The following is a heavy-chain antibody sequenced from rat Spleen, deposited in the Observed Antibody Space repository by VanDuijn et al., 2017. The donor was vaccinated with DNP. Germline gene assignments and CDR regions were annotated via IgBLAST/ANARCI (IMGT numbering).Heavy chain of an antibody. CDR3: ARSGTTDYGYNFDY. J-gene: IGHJ2*01. D-gene: IGHD1-9*01. Sequence: QVQLKESGPGLVQPSQTLSLTCTVSGFSLTSYTVSWVRQPPGKGLEWIAAISSGGSTYYNSALKSRLSISRDTSKSQVFLKMNSLQTEDTAMYFCARSGTTDYGYNFDYGGQGVMVTVSS. CDR1: GFSLTSYT. CDR2: ISSGGST. V-gene: IGHV2-6*01.